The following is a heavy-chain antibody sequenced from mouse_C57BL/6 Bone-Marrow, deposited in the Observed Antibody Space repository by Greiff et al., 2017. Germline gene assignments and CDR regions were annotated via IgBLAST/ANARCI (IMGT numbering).Heavy chain of an antibody. V-gene: IGHV1-54*01. CDR2: INPGSGGT. CDR3: ARRRGNYDY. D-gene: IGHD2-1*01. CDR1: GYAFTNYL. Sequence: QVQLQQSGAELVRPGTSVKVSCKASGYAFTNYLIEWVKQRPGQGLEWIGVINPGSGGTNYNEKFKGKATLTADKSSSTAYMQLSSLTSEDSAVYFCARRRGNYDYWGQGTTLTVSS. J-gene: IGHJ2*01.